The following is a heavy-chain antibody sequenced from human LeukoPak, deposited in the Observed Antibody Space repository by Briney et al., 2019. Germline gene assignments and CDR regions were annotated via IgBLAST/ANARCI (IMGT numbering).Heavy chain of an antibody. Sequence: SETLSLTCTVSGGSISSSSYYWGWIRQPPGKGLEWIGSIYYSGSTYYNPSLKSRVTISVDTSKNQFSLKLSSVTAADTAVYYCARSLGSGSYTRNFFDYWGQGTLVTVSS. CDR3: ARSLGSGSYTRNFFDY. CDR1: GGSISSSSYY. J-gene: IGHJ4*02. D-gene: IGHD3-10*01. CDR2: IYYSGST. V-gene: IGHV4-39*01.